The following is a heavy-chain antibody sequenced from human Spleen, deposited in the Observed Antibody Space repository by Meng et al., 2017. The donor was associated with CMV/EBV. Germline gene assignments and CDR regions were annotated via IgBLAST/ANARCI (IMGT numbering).Heavy chain of an antibody. CDR1: GGSISSSSYY. CDR3: ARETDYDFWSGYYDY. CDR2: IYYSGST. J-gene: IGHJ4*02. V-gene: IGHV4-39*07. Sequence: SETLSLTCTVSGGSISSSSYYWGWIRQPPGKGLEWIGSIYYSGSTYYNPSLKSRVTISIDTSKNQFSLRLRSVTAADTAVYYCARETDYDFWSGYYDYWGQGILVTVSS. D-gene: IGHD3-3*01.